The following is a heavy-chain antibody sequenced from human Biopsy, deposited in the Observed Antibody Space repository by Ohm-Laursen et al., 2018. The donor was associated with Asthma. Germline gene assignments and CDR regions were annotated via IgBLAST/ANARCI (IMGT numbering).Heavy chain of an antibody. CDR2: IYSGGTS. CDR1: GFAVSRDH. Sequence: SLRLSCAASGFAVSRDHMFWVRQAPGKGLEWVSVIYSGGTSHTADSVRGRFTISRDYSKNTLYLQMHSLRAEDTAVYYCARDSYSSGSYDDFESWGQGTLVTVSS. CDR3: ARDSYSSGSYDDFES. D-gene: IGHD6-19*01. V-gene: IGHV3-53*01. J-gene: IGHJ4*02.